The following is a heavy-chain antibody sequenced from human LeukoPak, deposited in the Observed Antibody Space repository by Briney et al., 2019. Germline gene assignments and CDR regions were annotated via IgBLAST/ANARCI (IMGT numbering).Heavy chain of an antibody. J-gene: IGHJ6*02. CDR3: AKDHYYCSGGSCYSFYYGMDV. CDR2: ISYDGSNK. V-gene: IGHV3-30*18. CDR1: GFTFSSYG. D-gene: IGHD2-15*01. Sequence: PGGSLRLSCAASGFTFSSYGMHWVRQAPGKGLDWVAVISYDGSNKYYADSVKGRFTISRDNSKNTLYLQMNSLRAEDTAVYYCAKDHYYCSGGSCYSFYYGMDVWGQGTTVTVSS.